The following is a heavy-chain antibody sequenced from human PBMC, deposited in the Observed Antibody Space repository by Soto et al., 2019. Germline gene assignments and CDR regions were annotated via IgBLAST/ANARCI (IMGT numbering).Heavy chain of an antibody. Sequence: EVQLLESGGGLVQPGGSLRLSCAASGFTFSSYAMNWVRQAPGKGLEWVSVISGSGGSTYYADSVKGRFTISRDNSKNPLYLKMNSLRDEDTAVYYCEKRATGTYFDYWGQGTLVTVSS. D-gene: IGHD1-1*01. V-gene: IGHV3-23*01. J-gene: IGHJ4*02. CDR1: GFTFSSYA. CDR2: ISGSGGST. CDR3: EKRATGTYFDY.